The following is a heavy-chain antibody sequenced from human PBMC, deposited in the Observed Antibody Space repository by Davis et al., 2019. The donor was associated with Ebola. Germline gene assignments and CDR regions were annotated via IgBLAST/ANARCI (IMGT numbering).Heavy chain of an antibody. V-gene: IGHV3-33*01. CDR1: GFTFSSYG. D-gene: IGHD6-19*01. CDR3: ASGVDSSGRIFDY. CDR2: IWYDGSNK. J-gene: IGHJ4*02. Sequence: PGGSLRLSCAASGFTFSSYGMHWVRQAPGKGLEWVAVIWYDGSNKYYADSVKGRFTISRDNSKNTLYLQMNSLRAEDTAVYYCASGVDSSGRIFDYWGQGTLVTVSS.